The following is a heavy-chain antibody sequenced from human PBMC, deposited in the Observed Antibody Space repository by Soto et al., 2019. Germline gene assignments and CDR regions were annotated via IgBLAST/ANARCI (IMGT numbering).Heavy chain of an antibody. D-gene: IGHD5-12*01. CDR1: GFTFGDYA. J-gene: IGHJ4*02. CDR3: TSYVEMATIPEN. V-gene: IGHV3-49*03. Sequence: GGSLRLSCTASGFTFGDYAMSWFRQAPGKGLEWVGFIRSKAYGGTTEYAASVKGRFTISRDDSKSIAYLQMNSLKTEDTAVYYCTSYVEMATIPENWGQGTLVTVSS. CDR2: IRSKAYGGTT.